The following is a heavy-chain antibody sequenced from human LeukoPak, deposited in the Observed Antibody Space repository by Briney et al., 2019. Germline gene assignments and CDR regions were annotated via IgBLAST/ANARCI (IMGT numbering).Heavy chain of an antibody. CDR3: ARGGRGSYYYMDV. V-gene: IGHV4-59*01. Sequence: SETLSLTCTVSGGSISSYYWSWIRQPPGKGLEWIGYIYYSGSTNYNLSLKSRVTISVDTSKNQFSLKLSSVTAADTAVYYCARGGRGSYYYMDVWGKGTTVTVSS. CDR1: GGSISSYY. CDR2: IYYSGST. D-gene: IGHD1-26*01. J-gene: IGHJ6*03.